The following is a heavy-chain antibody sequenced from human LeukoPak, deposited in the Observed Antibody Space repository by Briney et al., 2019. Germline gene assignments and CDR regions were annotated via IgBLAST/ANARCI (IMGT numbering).Heavy chain of an antibody. D-gene: IGHD3-22*01. CDR3: AKDVYYDSSGYSCFDY. CDR1: GFTFSSYA. V-gene: IGHV3-23*01. Sequence: PGGSLRLSCAASGFTFSSYAMSWVRQAPGKGLEWVSAISGSGGSTYYADSVKGRVTISRDNSKNTLYLQMNSLRAEDTDVYYCAKDVYYDSSGYSCFDYWGQGTLVTVSS. CDR2: ISGSGGST. J-gene: IGHJ4*02.